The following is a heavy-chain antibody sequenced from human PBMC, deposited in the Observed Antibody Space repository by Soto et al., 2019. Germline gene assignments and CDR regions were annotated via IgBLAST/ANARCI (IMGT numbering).Heavy chain of an antibody. J-gene: IGHJ2*01. V-gene: IGHV4-39*01. CDR3: ARRITMVRGVIYWYFDL. Sequence: SETLSLTCTVSGGSISSSSYYWGWIRQPPGKGLEWIGSIYYSGSTYYNPSLKSRVTISVDTSKNQFSLKLSSVTAADTAVYYCARRITMVRGVIYWYFDLWGRGTLVTVSS. CDR1: GGSISSSSYY. CDR2: IYYSGST. D-gene: IGHD3-10*01.